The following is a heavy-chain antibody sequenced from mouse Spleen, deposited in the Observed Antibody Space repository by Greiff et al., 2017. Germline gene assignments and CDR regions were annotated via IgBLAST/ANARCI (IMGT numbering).Heavy chain of an antibody. CDR2: IDPNSGGT. D-gene: IGHD2-4*01. CDR1: GYTFTSYW. CDR3: ARGGGIYYDYDDAMDY. V-gene: IGHV1-72*01. Sequence: QVQLQQSGAELVKPGASVKLSCKASGYTFTSYWMHWVKQRPGRGLEWIGRIDPNSGGTKYNEKFKSKATLTVDKPSSTAYMQLSSLTSEDSAVYYCARGGGIYYDYDDAMDYWGQGTSVTVSS. J-gene: IGHJ4*01.